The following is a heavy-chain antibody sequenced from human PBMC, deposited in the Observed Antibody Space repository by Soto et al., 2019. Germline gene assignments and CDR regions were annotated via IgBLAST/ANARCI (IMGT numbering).Heavy chain of an antibody. V-gene: IGHV1-18*01. CDR2: ISAYNGNT. CDR3: ARECIVGATTMNCFAY. D-gene: IGHD1-26*01. Sequence: ASVKVSCKASGYTFTSYGISWVRQAPGQGLEWMGWISAYNGNTNYAQKLQGRVTMTTDTSTSTAYMELRSLRSDDTAVYYCARECIVGATTMNCFAYWGQGTLVTVSS. J-gene: IGHJ4*02. CDR1: GYTFTSYG.